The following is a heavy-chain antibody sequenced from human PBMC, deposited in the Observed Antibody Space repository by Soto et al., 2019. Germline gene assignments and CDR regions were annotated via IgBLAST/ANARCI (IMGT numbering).Heavy chain of an antibody. V-gene: IGHV3-48*02. CDR2: ISISSRTI. Sequence: QPGGSLRLSCAASGFTFRSYSMNWVRQAPGKGLEWVSYISISSRTIYYADSVKGRFTISRDDAKNSLYLQMNSLRDEDTSVYYCARDNGIAGSFDPWGQGALVTVSS. J-gene: IGHJ5*02. D-gene: IGHD6-13*01. CDR3: ARDNGIAGSFDP. CDR1: GFTFRSYS.